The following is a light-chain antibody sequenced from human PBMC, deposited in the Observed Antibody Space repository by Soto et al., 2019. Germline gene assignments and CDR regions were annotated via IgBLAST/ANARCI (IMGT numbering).Light chain of an antibody. Sequence: DRVLTQSPATLSASPGATCTLSCRASQSVNHNVAWYHQKPGQPPRLLIYGATSRADGVPARFSGSGTGADFALTISSLQSEDFGVYYCHQYNNWPPSTFGRGTRLEMK. J-gene: IGKJ5*01. V-gene: IGKV3-15*01. CDR2: GAT. CDR1: QSVNHN. CDR3: HQYNNWPPST.